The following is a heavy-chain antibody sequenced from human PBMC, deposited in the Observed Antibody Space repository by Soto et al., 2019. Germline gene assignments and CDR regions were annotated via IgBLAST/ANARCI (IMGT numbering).Heavy chain of an antibody. CDR2: INPSGGST. J-gene: IGHJ4*02. CDR1: GYTFTSYY. D-gene: IGHD6-19*01. CDR3: ARAVAGTFPHH. Sequence: QVQLVQSGAEVKKPGASVKVSCKASGYTFTSYYMHWVRQAPGQGLEWMGIINPSGGSTSYAQKFGGRVPMTGNTPTTTVNRELSGLRPEDTAVYSWARAVAGTFPHHGGRGTLVTVSS. V-gene: IGHV1-46*01.